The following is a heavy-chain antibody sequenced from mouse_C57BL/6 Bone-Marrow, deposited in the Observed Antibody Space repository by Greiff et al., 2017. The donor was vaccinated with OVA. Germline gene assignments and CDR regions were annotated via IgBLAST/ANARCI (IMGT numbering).Heavy chain of an antibody. CDR1: GYTFTSYW. CDR2: IDPSDSYT. V-gene: IGHV1-50*01. J-gene: IGHJ3*01. Sequence: QVQLKQPGAELVKPGASVKLSCKASGYTFTSYWMQWVKQRPGQGLEWIGEIDPSDSYTNYNPKFKGKATLTVDTSSSTAYMQLSSLTSEDSAVYYCASPRWLLRGFAYWGPGTLVTVSA. CDR3: ASPRWLLRGFAY. D-gene: IGHD2-3*01.